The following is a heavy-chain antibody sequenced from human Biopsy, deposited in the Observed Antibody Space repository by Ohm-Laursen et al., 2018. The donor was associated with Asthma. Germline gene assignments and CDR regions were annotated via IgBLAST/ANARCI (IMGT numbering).Heavy chain of an antibody. D-gene: IGHD2-2*01. Sequence: GASVKVSCKASGYSFELNGMSWVRQRPGQGLEWMGWNSDYLENPNYAQKFQGRVNMTYDRSTNTAYMELKSLRTDDTAVYFCARTYCTLNTCYASFDHWGQGTLVAVSS. J-gene: IGHJ4*02. CDR3: ARTYCTLNTCYASFDH. CDR1: GYSFELNG. V-gene: IGHV1-18*04. CDR2: NSDYLENP.